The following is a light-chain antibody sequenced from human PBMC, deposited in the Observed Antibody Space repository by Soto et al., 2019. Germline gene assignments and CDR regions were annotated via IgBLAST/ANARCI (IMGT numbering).Light chain of an antibody. CDR1: QSVSSY. J-gene: IGKJ1*01. V-gene: IGKV3-11*01. Sequence: EIVLTQSPATLSLSPGERATLSCRASQSVSSYLAWYQQKPGQAPRLLIYDASNRATGIPARFSGSGSGTDFTLTINRLEPEDFAVYYCQDYGTSWTFGQGTKVE. CDR2: DAS. CDR3: QDYGTSWT.